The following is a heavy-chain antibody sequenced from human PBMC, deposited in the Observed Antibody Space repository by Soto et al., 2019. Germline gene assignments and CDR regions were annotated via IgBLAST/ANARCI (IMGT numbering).Heavy chain of an antibody. Sequence: QVQLVESGGGVVQPGRSLRLSCAASGFTFSSYGMHWVRQAPGKGLEWVAVIWYDGSNKYYADSVKGRFTISRDNSKNTLYLQMNSLRAEDTAVYYCARGSEAVAGTIYSYGMDVWGQGTTVTVSS. D-gene: IGHD6-19*01. CDR2: IWYDGSNK. J-gene: IGHJ6*02. CDR1: GFTFSSYG. CDR3: ARGSEAVAGTIYSYGMDV. V-gene: IGHV3-33*01.